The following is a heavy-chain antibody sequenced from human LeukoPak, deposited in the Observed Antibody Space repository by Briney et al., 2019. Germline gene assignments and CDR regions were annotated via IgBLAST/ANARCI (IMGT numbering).Heavy chain of an antibody. CDR2: ISGNGGYT. V-gene: IGHV3-64*01. CDR3: ARDLFSGAEMATFDY. J-gene: IGHJ4*02. CDR1: GFVFSTYA. Sequence: GGSLRLSCAASGFVFSTYAMHWVRQAPGKGLECVSGISGNGGYTDYANSVKGRFTISRDNFKNTLYLQMGSLRAEDMAVYYCARDLFSGAEMATFDYWGQGTLVTVSS. D-gene: IGHD5-24*01.